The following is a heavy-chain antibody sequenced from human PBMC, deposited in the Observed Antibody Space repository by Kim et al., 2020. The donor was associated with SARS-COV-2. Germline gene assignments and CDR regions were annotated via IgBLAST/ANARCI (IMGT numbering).Heavy chain of an antibody. Sequence: ASVKVSCKASGYSFTGFGLVWVRQAPGQGLEWMGWINTNTANPTYAQGFEGRFAFSLDTSVSAAYLQISNLKSEDTAFYYCARVLCGSATCFWGLVYWG. CDR3: ARVLCGSATCFWGLVY. D-gene: IGHD2-2*01. J-gene: IGHJ4*01. V-gene: IGHV7-4-1*02. CDR1: GYSFTGFG. CDR2: INTNTANP.